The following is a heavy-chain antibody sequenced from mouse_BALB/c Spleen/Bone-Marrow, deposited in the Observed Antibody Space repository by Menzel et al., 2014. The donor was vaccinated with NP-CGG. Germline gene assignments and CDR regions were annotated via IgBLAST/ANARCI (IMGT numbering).Heavy chain of an antibody. Sequence: VQLQQSGGGLVQPGGSRKLSCAASGFTFSSFGMHWVRQAPERGLEWVAYISSGSTSIFYSDTVRGRFTISRDNPKNTLFLQKTSLTSEDTAMYYCARGGNWDDFDVWGAGTTVTVSS. D-gene: IGHD4-1*01. CDR2: ISSGSTSI. CDR3: ARGGNWDDFDV. J-gene: IGHJ1*01. V-gene: IGHV5-17*02. CDR1: GFTFSSFG.